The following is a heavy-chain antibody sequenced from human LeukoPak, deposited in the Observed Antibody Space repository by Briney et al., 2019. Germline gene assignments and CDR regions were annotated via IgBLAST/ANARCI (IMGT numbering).Heavy chain of an antibody. Sequence: PGGSLRLSCAASGFTFSSYSMNWVRQAPGKGLEWVSSISSSSSYIYYADSVKGRFTISRDNAKNSLYLQMNSLRAEDTAVYYCARSTWSGELLAPFDYWGQGTLVTVSS. CDR3: ARSTWSGELLAPFDY. J-gene: IGHJ4*02. V-gene: IGHV3-21*01. CDR2: ISSSSSYI. D-gene: IGHD3-10*01. CDR1: GFTFSSYS.